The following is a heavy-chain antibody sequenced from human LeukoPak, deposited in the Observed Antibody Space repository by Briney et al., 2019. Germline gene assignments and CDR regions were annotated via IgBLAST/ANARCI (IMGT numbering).Heavy chain of an antibody. J-gene: IGHJ6*03. CDR2: VGNDEKTK. D-gene: IGHD4-17*01. Sequence: PGRSLRLSCVASGFTFTGHSMHWVRQAPGKGLEWVAVVGNDEKTKFYADSLKGRFTVSRDNAKNSLYLQMNSLRAEDTAVYYCARVDYGDYPMYYYYYMDVWGKGTTVTISS. CDR3: ARVDYGDYPMYYYYYMDV. V-gene: IGHV3-30*04. CDR1: GFTFTGHS.